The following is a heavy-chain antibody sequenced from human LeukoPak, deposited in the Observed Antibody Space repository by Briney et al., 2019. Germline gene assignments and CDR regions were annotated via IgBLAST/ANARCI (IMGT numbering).Heavy chain of an antibody. Sequence: SETLSLTCAVSGYSVSGGYYWGWIRQPPGKGLEWIGSIYHSGSTYYNPSLKSRVTISVDTSKNQFSLKLSSVTAADTAVYYCASFVGAATTSHIDYWGQGTLVTVSS. J-gene: IGHJ4*02. CDR3: ASFVGAATTSHIDY. CDR2: IYHSGST. D-gene: IGHD1-26*01. V-gene: IGHV4-38-2*01. CDR1: GYSVSGGYY.